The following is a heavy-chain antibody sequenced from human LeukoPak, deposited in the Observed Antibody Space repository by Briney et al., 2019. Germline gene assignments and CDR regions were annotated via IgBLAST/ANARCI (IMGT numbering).Heavy chain of an antibody. CDR2: INPNSGDT. V-gene: IGHV1-2*04. Sequence: ASVKVSCKASGYTFTEYYMHWVRQAPGQGLEWMGWINPNSGDTNYAQKFQGWVTMTRDTSISTAYMELSRLRSDDTAVYYCARDVDTAMVLGNWFDPWGQGTLVTVSS. J-gene: IGHJ5*02. CDR1: GYTFTEYY. D-gene: IGHD5-18*01. CDR3: ARDVDTAMVLGNWFDP.